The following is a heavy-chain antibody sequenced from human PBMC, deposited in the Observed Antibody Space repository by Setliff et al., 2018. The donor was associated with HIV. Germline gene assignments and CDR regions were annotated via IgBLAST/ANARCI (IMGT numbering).Heavy chain of an antibody. D-gene: IGHD3-3*01. J-gene: IGHJ6*02. Sequence: SETLSLTCTVSGGSISSYYWSWIRQPPGKGLEWIGYIYYSGGTNYNPSLKSRVTISVDTSKNQFSLKLSSVIAADTAVYYCARIFGDQGYYYGMDVWGQGTTVTAP. CDR2: IYYSGGT. CDR1: GGSISSYY. CDR3: ARIFGDQGYYYGMDV. V-gene: IGHV4-59*01.